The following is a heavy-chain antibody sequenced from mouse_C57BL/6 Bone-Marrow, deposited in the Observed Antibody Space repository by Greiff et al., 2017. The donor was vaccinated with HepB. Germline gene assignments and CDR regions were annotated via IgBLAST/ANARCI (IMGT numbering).Heavy chain of an antibody. J-gene: IGHJ3*01. D-gene: IGHD2-1*01. CDR2: INPDSSTI. Sequence: EVKLMESGRGLVQPGGSLKLSCAASGIDFSRYWMSWVRRAPGKGLEWIGEINPDSSTINYAPYLKDKFIISRDNAKNTLYLQMSKVRSEDTALYYCARGNGNYWFAYWGQGTLVTVSA. CDR1: GIDFSRYW. CDR3: ARGNGNYWFAY. V-gene: IGHV4-1*01.